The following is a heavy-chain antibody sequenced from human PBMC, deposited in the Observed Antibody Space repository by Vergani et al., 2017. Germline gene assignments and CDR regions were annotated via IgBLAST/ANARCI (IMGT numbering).Heavy chain of an antibody. CDR3: AKVCGSTSCPYGGGAFDV. D-gene: IGHD2-2*01. Sequence: QLLESGGGLIQPGGSLRLSCAASGFTFNSYAMTWVRQAPGKGLEWVSGINNNGGSTYYADSVKGRFTISRDNSKNTLYLQMTDLRAEDTATYYCAKVCGSTSCPYGGGAFDVWGRGTMVTVSS. CDR1: GFTFNSYA. J-gene: IGHJ3*01. CDR2: INNNGGST. V-gene: IGHV3-23*01.